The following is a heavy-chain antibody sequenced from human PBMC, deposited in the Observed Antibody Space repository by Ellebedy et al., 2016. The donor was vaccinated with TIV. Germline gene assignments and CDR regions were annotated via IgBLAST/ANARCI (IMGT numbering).Heavy chain of an antibody. CDR1: GFSFSNYT. CDR3: ASRIQSNFDY. V-gene: IGHV3-21*01. D-gene: IGHD2-21*01. CDR2: FSSFNGFI. Sequence: GESLKISCAASGFSFSNYTMNWVRQAPGKGLEWVSIFSSFNGFIWNADSVKGRFTISRDKAKNSLYLQMKSLRADDTAVYYCASRIQSNFDYWGQGTLVTVSP. J-gene: IGHJ4*02.